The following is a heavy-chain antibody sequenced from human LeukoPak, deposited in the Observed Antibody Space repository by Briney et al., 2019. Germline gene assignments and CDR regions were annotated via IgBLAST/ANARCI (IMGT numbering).Heavy chain of an antibody. CDR2: ISSGGDVT. CDR1: GFTVTSYA. V-gene: IGHV3-23*01. J-gene: IGHJ4*02. CDR3: AKSGCGGDCYLLDY. Sequence: GGSLRLSCAASGFTVTSYAMSWVRQTPEKGLEWVSSISSGGDVTHHADSVMGRFTISRDISKSTLYLQMNSLRVEDTAVYYCAKSGCGGDCYLLDYWGQGTLVTVSS. D-gene: IGHD2-21*02.